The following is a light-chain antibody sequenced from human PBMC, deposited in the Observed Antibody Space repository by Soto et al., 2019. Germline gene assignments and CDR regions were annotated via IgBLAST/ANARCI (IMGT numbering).Light chain of an antibody. J-gene: IGLJ1*01. Sequence: QSSLTQPASVSGSPGQSVPISCTGTSSDVGAYNLVSWYQQYPGKAPKLMIYEVSNRPSGVSNRFSGSKSGNTASLTISGLQAEDEADYYCCTSYEGGGKYVFGTGTKVTVL. CDR1: SSDVGAYNL. V-gene: IGLV2-14*01. CDR3: TSYEGGGKYV. CDR2: EVS.